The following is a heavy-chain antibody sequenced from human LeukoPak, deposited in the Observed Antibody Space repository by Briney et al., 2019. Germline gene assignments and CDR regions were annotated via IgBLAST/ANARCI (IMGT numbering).Heavy chain of an antibody. CDR3: ARGRKVRGVITLDY. CDR1: GGSFSGYY. CDR2: INHSGST. V-gene: IGHV4-34*01. J-gene: IGHJ4*02. D-gene: IGHD3-10*01. Sequence: PSETLSLTCAVYGGSFSGYYWSWIGQPPGKGLEWIGEINHSGSTNYNPSLKSRVTISVDTSKNQFSLKLSSVTAADTAVYYRARGRKVRGVITLDYWGQGTLVTVSS.